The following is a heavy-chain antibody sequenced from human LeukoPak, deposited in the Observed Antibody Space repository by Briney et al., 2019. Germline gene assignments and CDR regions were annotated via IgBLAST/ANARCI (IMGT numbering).Heavy chain of an antibody. CDR1: GFTFDDYT. CDR2: ISWDGGST. V-gene: IGHV3-43*01. J-gene: IGHJ4*02. Sequence: GGSLRLSCAASGFTFDDYTMHWVRQAPGKGLEWVSLISWDGGSTYYADSVKGRFTISRDNSKNSLYLQMNSLRTEDTALYYCAQDYGGYSYGNFDYWGQGTLVTVSS. CDR3: AQDYGGYSYGNFDY. D-gene: IGHD5-18*01.